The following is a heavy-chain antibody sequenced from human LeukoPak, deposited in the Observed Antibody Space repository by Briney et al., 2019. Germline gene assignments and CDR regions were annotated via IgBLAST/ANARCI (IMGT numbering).Heavy chain of an antibody. V-gene: IGHV4-38-2*02. CDR3: ARGLLSGGNWFDP. CDR2: IYQSGST. J-gene: IGHJ5*02. D-gene: IGHD3-3*01. Sequence: PSETLSLTCTVSGYSISSGYYWGWIRQPPGKGLECIGSIYQSGSTYYNPSLNRRVTIAVDTSKNQVPLKMSSVTAEDTAVYYCARGLLSGGNWFDPWGQGILVTVSS. CDR1: GYSISSGYY.